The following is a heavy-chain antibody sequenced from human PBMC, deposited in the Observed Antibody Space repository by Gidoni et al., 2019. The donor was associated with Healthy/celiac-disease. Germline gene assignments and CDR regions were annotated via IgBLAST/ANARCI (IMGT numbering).Heavy chain of an antibody. Sequence: EVQLLESGGGLVQPGGSLRTSCAASGFTFSSYAMSWVRQAPGKGLAWVSAISGSGGSTYYADSVKGRFTISRDNSKNTLYLQMNSLRAEDTAVYYCAKESTWIQLWLPAYWGQGTLVTVSS. D-gene: IGHD5-18*01. V-gene: IGHV3-23*01. CDR3: AKESTWIQLWLPAY. CDR2: ISGSGGST. CDR1: GFTFSSYA. J-gene: IGHJ4*02.